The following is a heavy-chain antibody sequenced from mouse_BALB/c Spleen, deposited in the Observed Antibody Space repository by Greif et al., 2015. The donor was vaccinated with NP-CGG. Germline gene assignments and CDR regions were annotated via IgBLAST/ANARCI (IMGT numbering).Heavy chain of an antibody. D-gene: IGHD2-10*02. CDR2: INPSTGYT. V-gene: IGHV1-7*01. Sequence: VQLQQSGAELAKPGASVKMSCKASGYTFTSYWMHWVKQRPGQGLEWIGYINPSTGYTEYNQKFKDKATLTADKSSSXAYMQLSSLTSEDSAVYYCARKYGNYFDYWGQGTTLTVSS. CDR3: ARKYGNYFDY. CDR1: GYTFTSYW. J-gene: IGHJ2*01.